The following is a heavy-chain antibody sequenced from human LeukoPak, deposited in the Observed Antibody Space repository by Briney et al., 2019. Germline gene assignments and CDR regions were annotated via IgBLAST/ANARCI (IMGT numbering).Heavy chain of an antibody. V-gene: IGHV3-23*01. CDR1: GFTFSNYA. D-gene: IGHD3-10*01. Sequence: GGSLSLPCTTSGFTFSNYAMSWVRPAPGKGLELVSSISGSAITTYYADSVKGRFAISRDNSKNTLYLQMTSLRAEDTAVYYCAKDQRFGDLDDYRGQGTLVTVSS. CDR3: AKDQRFGDLDDY. J-gene: IGHJ4*02. CDR2: ISGSAITT.